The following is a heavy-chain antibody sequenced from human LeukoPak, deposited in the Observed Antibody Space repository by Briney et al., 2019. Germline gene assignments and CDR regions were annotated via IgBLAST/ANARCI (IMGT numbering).Heavy chain of an antibody. J-gene: IGHJ4*02. V-gene: IGHV3-11*04. CDR2: ISSSGSTI. D-gene: IGHD6-13*01. CDR1: GFTVSDYY. CDR3: ARPRAAAADY. Sequence: KPGGSLRLSCAASGFTVSDYYMSWIRQAPGKGLEWVSYISSSGSTIYYADSVKGRFTIYRDNAKNSLYLQMRSLGAEDPAAYYCARPRAAAADYWGQGTLVTVSS.